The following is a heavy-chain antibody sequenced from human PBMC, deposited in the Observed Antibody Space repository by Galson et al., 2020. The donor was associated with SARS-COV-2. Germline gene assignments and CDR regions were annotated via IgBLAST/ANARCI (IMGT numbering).Heavy chain of an antibody. Sequence: VGSLRLSCAASGFTFSSYSMNWVRQAPGKGLEWVSSISSSSSYIYYADSVKGRFTISRDNAKNSLYLQMNSLRAEDTAVYYCARAWEDYYDSSGQNYPFDYWGQGTLVTVSS. CDR2: ISSSSSYI. J-gene: IGHJ4*02. CDR1: GFTFSSYS. CDR3: ARAWEDYYDSSGQNYPFDY. D-gene: IGHD3-22*01. V-gene: IGHV3-21*01.